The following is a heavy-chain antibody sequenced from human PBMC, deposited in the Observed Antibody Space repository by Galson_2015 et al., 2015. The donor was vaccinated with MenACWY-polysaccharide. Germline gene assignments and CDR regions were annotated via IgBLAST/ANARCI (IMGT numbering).Heavy chain of an antibody. CDR2: ISYDGGT. CDR1: GDSITSGGYF. J-gene: IGHJ5*02. CDR3: ARGGRAVSNRNWFVT. Sequence: TLSLTCTVSGDSITSGGYFWSWIRQHPGEGLEWIASISYDGGTYYNPSLKSRVTISVDTPKNQFSLKLNSVTAADTAVYYCARGGRAVSNRNWFVTWGQGALVTVSS. V-gene: IGHV4-31*03. D-gene: IGHD3-16*01.